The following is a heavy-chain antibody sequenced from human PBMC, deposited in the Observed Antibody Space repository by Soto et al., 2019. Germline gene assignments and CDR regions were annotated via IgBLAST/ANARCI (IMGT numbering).Heavy chain of an antibody. V-gene: IGHV3-30*03. CDR1: GFSFSNHG. Sequence: QMQLVESGGGVVQPGRSLRLSCVASGFSFSNHGMHWVRQAPGKGLEWVAVISYDGSNKDYVESVKGRFTISRDKSKNTLYLQINSLRVEDTAVFYCARNSRATVAGAPDYWGQGTLVTVSS. D-gene: IGHD6-19*01. CDR2: ISYDGSNK. J-gene: IGHJ4*02. CDR3: ARNSRATVAGAPDY.